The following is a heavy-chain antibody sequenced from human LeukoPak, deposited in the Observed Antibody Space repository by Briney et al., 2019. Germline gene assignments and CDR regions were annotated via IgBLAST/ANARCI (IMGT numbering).Heavy chain of an antibody. J-gene: IGHJ6*03. CDR1: GYTFTGYY. D-gene: IGHD2-2*01. Sequence: ASVKVSCKASGYTFTGYYMHSDRQSPGQGLECMGWINPNSGGTIYAQKVQGRVTMTRDTSISTAYMELSRLRSDDTAVYYCARDVRYCSSTSCSPGATYYYYYMDVWGKGTTVTVSS. V-gene: IGHV1-2*02. CDR3: ARDVRYCSSTSCSPGATYYYYYMDV. CDR2: INPNSGGT.